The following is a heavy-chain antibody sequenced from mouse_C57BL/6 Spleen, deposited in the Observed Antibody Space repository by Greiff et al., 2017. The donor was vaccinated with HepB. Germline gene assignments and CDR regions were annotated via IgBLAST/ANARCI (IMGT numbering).Heavy chain of an antibody. J-gene: IGHJ4*01. D-gene: IGHD1-1*01. CDR2: INYDGSST. CDR3: ARVLYYYGRGAMDY. CDR1: GFTFSDYY. V-gene: IGHV5-16*01. Sequence: EVKLVESEGGLVQPGSSMKLSCTASGFTFSDYYMAWVRQVPEKGLEWVANINYDGSSTYYLDSLKSRFIISRDNAKNILYLQMSSLESEDTATYYCARVLYYYGRGAMDYWGQGTSVTVSS.